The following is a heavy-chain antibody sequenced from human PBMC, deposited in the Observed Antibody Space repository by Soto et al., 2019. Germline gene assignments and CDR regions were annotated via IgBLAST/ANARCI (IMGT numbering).Heavy chain of an antibody. CDR2: IYYSGST. D-gene: IGHD3-16*01. CDR1: GGSINSYY. Sequence: SETLSLSCTFAGGSINSYYWGWIRQPPGKGLEWIGYIYYSGSTNYNPSLKSRVTISVDTSKNQFSLKLSSVTAADTAVYYWAGSIMITFGGDPDYWGQGTLVTVPQ. J-gene: IGHJ4*02. V-gene: IGHV4-59*01. CDR3: AGSIMITFGGDPDY.